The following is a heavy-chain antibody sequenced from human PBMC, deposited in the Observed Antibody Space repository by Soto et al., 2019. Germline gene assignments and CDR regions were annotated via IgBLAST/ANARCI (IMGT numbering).Heavy chain of an antibody. CDR3: ALRADSGSYSGGWFDP. CDR1: GGTFSSYA. D-gene: IGHD1-26*01. Sequence: QVQLVQSGAEVKKPGSSVKVSCKASGGTFSSYAISWVRQAPGQGLEWMGGIIPIFGTANYAQKFQGRVTITAAESTSIAYMELSSLRSEDTAVYYCALRADSGSYSGGWFDPWGQGTLVTVSS. CDR2: IIPIFGTA. J-gene: IGHJ5*02. V-gene: IGHV1-69*01.